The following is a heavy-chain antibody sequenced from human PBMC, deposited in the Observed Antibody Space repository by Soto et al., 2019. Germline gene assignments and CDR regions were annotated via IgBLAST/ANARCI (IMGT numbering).Heavy chain of an antibody. J-gene: IGHJ5*02. V-gene: IGHV3-48*03. CDR3: ARDTGRASADL. CDR1: GFTFSYYE. Sequence: EVQLAESGGDLVQPGGSLRLSCVGSGFTFSYYEMNWVRQAPGKGLERVAFISHTDRLTHYPDSVKGRFTISRDNAKNSLYLEMTNLRVEVTAVYYRARDTGRASADLWGQGTLVSVSS. D-gene: IGHD6-13*01. CDR2: ISHTDRLT.